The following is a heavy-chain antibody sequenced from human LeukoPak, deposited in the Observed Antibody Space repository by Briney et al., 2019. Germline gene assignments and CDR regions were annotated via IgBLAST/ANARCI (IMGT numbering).Heavy chain of an antibody. Sequence: PSETLSLTCTVSSYSISSGYYWSWIRQPAGKGLEWIGRVYASGNTNYNPSLKSRVTLSVDTSKNQFSLKLSSVTAADTAIYFCAREGSGNYYDSRPGDYWGQGTLVTVSS. CDR1: SYSISSGYY. V-gene: IGHV4-61*02. D-gene: IGHD3-22*01. CDR2: VYASGNT. J-gene: IGHJ4*02. CDR3: AREGSGNYYDSRPGDY.